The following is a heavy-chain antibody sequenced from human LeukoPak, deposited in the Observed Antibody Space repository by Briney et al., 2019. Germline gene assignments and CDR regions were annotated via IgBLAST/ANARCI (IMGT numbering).Heavy chain of an antibody. J-gene: IGHJ5*02. CDR2: IYYSGNT. V-gene: IGHV4-39*07. D-gene: IGHD3-16*01. CDR1: GVSISSGSYY. Sequence: SETLSLTCTVSGVSISSGSYYWAWIRQPPGKGLEWFGSIYYSGNTYYNPSLKTRVTISVYNSKNQFSLKLSPVTAANTAVYYCGRGVLWFDPWGKGTLVSVS. CDR3: GRGVLWFDP.